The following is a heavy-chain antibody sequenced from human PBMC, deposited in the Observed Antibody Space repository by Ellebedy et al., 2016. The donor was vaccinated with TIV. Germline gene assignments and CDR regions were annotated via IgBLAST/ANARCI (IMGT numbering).Heavy chain of an antibody. J-gene: IGHJ6*02. CDR3: ARIWQSYGMDV. Sequence: PGGSLRLSCAATGFTFRSYGLHWVRQAPGKGLEWVAVISDDGTERYYGDSVKGRFTISRDNSKKTLYLQMNSLRAEDTAVYFCARIWQSYGMDVWGQGTTVIVSS. D-gene: IGHD6-19*01. CDR2: ISDDGTER. V-gene: IGHV3-33*01. CDR1: GFTFRSYG.